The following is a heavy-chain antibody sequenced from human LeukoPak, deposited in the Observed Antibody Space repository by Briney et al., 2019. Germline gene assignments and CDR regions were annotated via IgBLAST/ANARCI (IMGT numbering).Heavy chain of an antibody. CDR1: GGTFSSYA. Sequence: SVKVSCKASGGTFSSYAISWVRQAPGQGLEWMGGIIPIFGTANYAQKFQGRVTITTDESTSTAYMELGSLRSEDTAVYYCAGGYCSSTSCYAFDIWGQGTMVTVSS. D-gene: IGHD2-2*01. J-gene: IGHJ3*02. V-gene: IGHV1-69*05. CDR3: AGGYCSSTSCYAFDI. CDR2: IIPIFGTA.